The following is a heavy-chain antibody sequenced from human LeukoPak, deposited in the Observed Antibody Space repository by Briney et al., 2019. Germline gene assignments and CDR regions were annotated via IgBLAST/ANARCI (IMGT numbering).Heavy chain of an antibody. D-gene: IGHD6-13*01. CDR2: ISAYNGNT. Sequence: GASVKVSCKASGYTFTSYGISWVRQAPGQGLEWMGWISAYNGNTNYAQKLQGRVTMTTDTSTSTAYMELRSLRSDDTAVYYCARPRGSSWFSNCFDPWGQGTLVTVSS. V-gene: IGHV1-18*01. CDR3: ARPRGSSWFSNCFDP. J-gene: IGHJ5*02. CDR1: GYTFTSYG.